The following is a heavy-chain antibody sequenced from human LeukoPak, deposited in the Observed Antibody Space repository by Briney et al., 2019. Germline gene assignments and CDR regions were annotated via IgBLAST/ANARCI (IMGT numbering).Heavy chain of an antibody. CDR1: GYSFTSYE. J-gene: IGHJ4*02. CDR2: IRTYNGNT. D-gene: IGHD5-24*01. CDR3: ARTRDGYNL. V-gene: IGHV1-18*01. Sequence: GASVKVSCNASGYSFTSYEITWVRQAPGQGLEWMGWIRTYNGNTNYAQKLQGRVTMTTDTSTSTGYMELRNLRSDDTAVYYCARTRDGYNLWGQGTLVTVSS.